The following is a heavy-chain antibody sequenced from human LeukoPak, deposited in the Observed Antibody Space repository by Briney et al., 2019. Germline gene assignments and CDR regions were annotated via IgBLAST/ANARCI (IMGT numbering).Heavy chain of an antibody. CDR2: IIPSFGTA. V-gene: IGHV1-69*05. CDR3: ARDSFRLRLGELSESPPWLADY. J-gene: IGHJ4*02. D-gene: IGHD3-16*02. Sequence: AVKVSRKASGGTFSSYAISLVRQAPGQGLELMGRIIPSFGTAKYAQKFQGRVTISTDESKSTAYMELSSLRSEDTAVYYCARDSFRLRLGELSESPPWLADYWGQGTLVTVSS. CDR1: GGTFSSYA.